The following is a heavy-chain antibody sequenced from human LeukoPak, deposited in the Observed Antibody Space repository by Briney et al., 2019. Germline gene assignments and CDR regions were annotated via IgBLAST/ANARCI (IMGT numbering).Heavy chain of an antibody. CDR1: GFTVSDNF. CDR2: IYISGSP. J-gene: IGHJ3*02. Sequence: PGGSLRLSCAASGFTVSDNFMSCGRQAPGEGLEWLSVIYISGSPYYADSVKGRFTISIDNSKNALYLQMNSLRAEDTAVYYCARSTFLSDAFDIWGQGTMVTVSS. CDR3: ARSTFLSDAFDI. V-gene: IGHV3-66*01.